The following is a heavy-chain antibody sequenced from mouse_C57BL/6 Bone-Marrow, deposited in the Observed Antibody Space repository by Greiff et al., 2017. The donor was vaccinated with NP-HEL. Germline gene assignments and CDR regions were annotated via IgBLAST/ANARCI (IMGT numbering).Heavy chain of an antibody. CDR2: ISSGSSTI. CDR1: GFTFSDYG. V-gene: IGHV5-17*01. CDR3: AKDYYGSSYYAMDY. Sequence: EVMLVESGGGLVKPGGSLKLSCAASGFTFSDYGMHWVRQAPEKGLEWVAYISSGSSTIYSADTVKGRFTISRDNAKNTLFLQMTSLRSEDTAMYYCAKDYYGSSYYAMDYWGQGTSVTVSS. D-gene: IGHD1-1*01. J-gene: IGHJ4*01.